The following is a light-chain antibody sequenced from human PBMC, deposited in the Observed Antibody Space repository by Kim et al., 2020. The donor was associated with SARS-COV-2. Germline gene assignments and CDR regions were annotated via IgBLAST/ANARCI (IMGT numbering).Light chain of an antibody. J-gene: IGKJ3*01. Sequence: DIQMTQSPSSLSASVGDRVTITCRTSQSISSHLNWYHQKPGRAPKLLIYAASTLQGGVPSRFSGSGSETDFTLTISSLQPEDFVTYFCQQNYITPFTFGPGTKVDIK. CDR1: QSISSH. CDR3: QQNYITPFT. V-gene: IGKV1-39*01. CDR2: AAS.